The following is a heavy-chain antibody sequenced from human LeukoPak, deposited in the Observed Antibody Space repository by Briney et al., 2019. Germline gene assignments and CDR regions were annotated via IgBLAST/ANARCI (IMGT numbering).Heavy chain of an antibody. D-gene: IGHD2-15*01. Sequence: SGPTLVNPTQTLTLTCTFSGFSLTTSGVGVGWIRQPPGKALEWFALIYWDDDKRYSPSLKSRLTITKDTSKNQVVLTMTNMDPVDTATYYCARHYCSGFSCYSYYYSGMDVWGQGTTVTVSS. CDR3: ARHYCSGFSCYSYYYSGMDV. V-gene: IGHV2-5*02. CDR1: GFSLTTSGVG. CDR2: IYWDDDK. J-gene: IGHJ6*02.